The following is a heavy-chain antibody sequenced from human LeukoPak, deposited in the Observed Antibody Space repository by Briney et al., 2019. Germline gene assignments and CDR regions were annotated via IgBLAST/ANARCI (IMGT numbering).Heavy chain of an antibody. CDR3: ARQRYSSGWYVFDY. CDR2: IYYSGST. CDR1: GGSISSSSYY. Sequence: SETLSLTCTVSGGSISSSSYYWGWIRQPPGKGLESFGSIYYSGSTYYNPSLKRPVTISVNPSKNQFSLMLSSVTAAGTAVYYCARQRYSSGWYVFDYWGQGTLVTVSS. D-gene: IGHD6-19*01. V-gene: IGHV4-39*01. J-gene: IGHJ4*02.